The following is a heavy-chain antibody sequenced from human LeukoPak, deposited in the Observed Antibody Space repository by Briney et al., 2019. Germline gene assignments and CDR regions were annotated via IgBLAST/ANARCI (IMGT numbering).Heavy chain of an antibody. CDR2: IYTSGST. J-gene: IGHJ5*02. CDR3: ARDRGVRGGSYGTWFDP. CDR1: GGSISSYY. D-gene: IGHD1-26*01. Sequence: SETLSLTCTVSGGSISSYYWSWIWQPAGKGLEWIGRIYTSGSTNYNPSLKSRVTMSVDTSKNQFSLKLSSVTAADTAVYYCARDRGVRGGSYGTWFDPWGQGTPVTVSS. V-gene: IGHV4-4*07.